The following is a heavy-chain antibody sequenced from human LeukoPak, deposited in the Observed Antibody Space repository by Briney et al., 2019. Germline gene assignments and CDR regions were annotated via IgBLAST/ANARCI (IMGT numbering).Heavy chain of an antibody. V-gene: IGHV3-7*01. D-gene: IGHD3-10*01. CDR2: IKEDGCEK. J-gene: IGHJ4*02. Sequence: PGGSLRLSCAASGFTFSSYWMRWVRQAPEKGLEWVADIKEDGCEKDYVDSVKGRFTISRDNAKNSLYLQMNSLKAEDTAVYYCARGVPAAMTKIWFGELFPYYWGQGTLVTVSS. CDR1: GFTFSSYW. CDR3: ARGVPAAMTKIWFGELFPYY.